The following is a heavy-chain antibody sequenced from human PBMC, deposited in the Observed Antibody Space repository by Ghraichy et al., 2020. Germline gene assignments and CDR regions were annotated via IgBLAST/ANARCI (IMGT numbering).Heavy chain of an antibody. V-gene: IGHV3-21*01. D-gene: IGHD5-12*01. J-gene: IGHJ4*02. CDR2: ISSSSSYI. CDR3: ARDPSIVATPYYFDY. Sequence: GGYLRLSCAASGFTFSSYSMNWVRQAPGKGLEWVSSISSSSSYIYYADSVKGRFTISRDNAKNSLYLQMNSLRAEDTAVYYCARDPSIVATPYYFDYWGQGTLVTVSS. CDR1: GFTFSSYS.